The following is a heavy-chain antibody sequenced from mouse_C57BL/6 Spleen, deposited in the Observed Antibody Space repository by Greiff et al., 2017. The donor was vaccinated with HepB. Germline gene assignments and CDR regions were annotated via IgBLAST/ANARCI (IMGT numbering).Heavy chain of an antibody. CDR1: GYTFTDYY. D-gene: IGHD4-1*01. Sequence: QVQLQQSGAELVKPGASVKISCKASGYTFTDYYINWVKQRPGQGLEWIGKIGPGSGSTYYNEKFKGKATLTADKSSSSAYMQLSSLTSEDSAVYFCASNWDVEYFDYWGQGTTLTVSS. V-gene: IGHV1-77*01. CDR3: ASNWDVEYFDY. CDR2: IGPGSGST. J-gene: IGHJ2*01.